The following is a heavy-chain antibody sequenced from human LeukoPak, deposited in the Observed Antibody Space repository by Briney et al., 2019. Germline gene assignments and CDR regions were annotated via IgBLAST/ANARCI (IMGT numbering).Heavy chain of an antibody. CDR2: IIPIFGTA. CDR1: GGTFSSYA. Sequence: SVKVSCKASGGTFSSYAISWVRQAPGQGLEWMGGIIPIFGTANYAQKFQGRVTITTDESTSTAYMELSSLRAEETAVYYCARDGGYSYGSYYYYMDVWGKGTTVTVSS. D-gene: IGHD5-18*01. CDR3: ARDGGYSYGSYYYYMDV. J-gene: IGHJ6*03. V-gene: IGHV1-69*05.